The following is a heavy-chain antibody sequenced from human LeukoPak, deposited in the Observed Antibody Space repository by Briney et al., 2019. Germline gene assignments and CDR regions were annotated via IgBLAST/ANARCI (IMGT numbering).Heavy chain of an antibody. D-gene: IGHD3-16*02. CDR2: IYYSGST. CDR3: ARFNAVRGSYRTFDY. CDR1: GGSISSYY. Sequence: SETLSLTCTVSGGSISSYYWSWIRQPPGRGLEWIGYIYYSGSTNYNPSLKSRVTISVDTSKNQFSLKLSSVTAADTAVYYCARFNAVRGSYRTFDYWGQGTLVTVSS. J-gene: IGHJ4*02. V-gene: IGHV4-59*01.